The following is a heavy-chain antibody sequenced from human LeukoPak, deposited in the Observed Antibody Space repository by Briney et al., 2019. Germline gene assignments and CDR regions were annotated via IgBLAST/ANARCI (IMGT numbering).Heavy chain of an antibody. J-gene: IGHJ4*02. CDR1: GFTFSSYW. Sequence: GGSLRLSCAASGFTFSSYWMSWVRQAPGKGLEWVANIKQDGSEKYYVDSVKGRFTISRDNAKNSLYLHLNSLRVEDAAVYYCAKDGYSSIPGFHFEYWGQGTPVTVSS. V-gene: IGHV3-7*03. D-gene: IGHD6-13*01. CDR2: IKQDGSEK. CDR3: AKDGYSSIPGFHFEY.